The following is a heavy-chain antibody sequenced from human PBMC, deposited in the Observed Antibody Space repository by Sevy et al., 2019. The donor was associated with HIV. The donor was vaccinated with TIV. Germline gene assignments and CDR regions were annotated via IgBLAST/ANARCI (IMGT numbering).Heavy chain of an antibody. V-gene: IGHV1-2*06. CDR2: NNPNSGGT. D-gene: IGHD1-7*01. Sequence: ASVKVSCKASGYTFTGDYMHWVRQAPGQGLEWMGRNNPNSGGTNYAQKFQGRVTMTRDTSSSTAYMELSRLRSDDTAVYYCARDGGAGTTNYGMDVWGQGTTVTVSS. CDR1: GYTFTGDY. CDR3: ARDGGAGTTNYGMDV. J-gene: IGHJ6*02.